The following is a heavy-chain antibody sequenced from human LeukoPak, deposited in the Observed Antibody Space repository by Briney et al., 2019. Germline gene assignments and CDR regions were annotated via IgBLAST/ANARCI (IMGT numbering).Heavy chain of an antibody. D-gene: IGHD3-22*01. Sequence: PSETLSLTCTVSGGSISSSVYYWGWIRQPPGKGLEYIGSFYYGGSTYYNPSLKSRVTISVDTSKNQFSLKLSSVTAADTAVYYCARHMATGYYDSSGPAYWGQGTLVTVSS. CDR3: ARHMATGYYDSSGPAY. V-gene: IGHV4-39*01. CDR1: GGSISSSVYY. CDR2: FYYGGST. J-gene: IGHJ4*02.